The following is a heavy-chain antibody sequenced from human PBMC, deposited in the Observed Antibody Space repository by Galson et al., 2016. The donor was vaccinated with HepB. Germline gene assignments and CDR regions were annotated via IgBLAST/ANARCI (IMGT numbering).Heavy chain of an antibody. Sequence: QSGAEVKKPGESLKISCKGSGYSFTSTWIAWVRQMPGKGLECMGIIYPGDSDTRYSPSFQGHVTISADKSISTAYLQWSSLTASDTAMYYLSRQATSPPIYDGSGSDYFDYWGQGTLVTVSS. CDR3: SRQATSPPIYDGSGSDYFDY. D-gene: IGHD3-10*01. J-gene: IGHJ4*02. V-gene: IGHV5-51*01. CDR2: IYPGDSDT. CDR1: GYSFTSTW.